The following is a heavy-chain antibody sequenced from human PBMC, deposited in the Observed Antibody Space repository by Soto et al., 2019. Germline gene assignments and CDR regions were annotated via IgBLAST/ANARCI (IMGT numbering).Heavy chain of an antibody. CDR3: ARVYKYCSSTSCYVFPLDP. D-gene: IGHD2-2*01. V-gene: IGHV1-46*01. CDR1: GYTFTSYY. Sequence: ASVKVSCKASGYTFTSYYMHWVRQAPGQGLEWMGIINPSGVSTSYAQKFQGRVTMTRDTSTSTVYMELSSLRSEDTAVYYCARVYKYCSSTSCYVFPLDPWGQGTLVTVSS. J-gene: IGHJ5*02. CDR2: INPSGVST.